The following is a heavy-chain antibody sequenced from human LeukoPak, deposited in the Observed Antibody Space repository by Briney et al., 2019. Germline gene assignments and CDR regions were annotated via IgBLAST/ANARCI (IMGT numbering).Heavy chain of an antibody. CDR2: ISSTGNTI. Sequence: GGSLRLSCAASGFTFSSYEMNWVRQAPGKGLEWVSFISSTGNTIYYADSVKGRFTVSRDNAKNSLYLQMNSLRAEDTAVYYCARDSYSDYVPNWFDPWGQGTLVTVSS. D-gene: IGHD4-11*01. CDR1: GFTFSSYE. CDR3: ARDSYSDYVPNWFDP. J-gene: IGHJ5*02. V-gene: IGHV3-48*03.